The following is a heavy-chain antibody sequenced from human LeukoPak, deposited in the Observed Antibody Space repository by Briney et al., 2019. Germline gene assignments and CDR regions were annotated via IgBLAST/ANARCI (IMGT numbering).Heavy chain of an antibody. CDR1: GGSISSGDYY. J-gene: IGHJ6*02. V-gene: IGHV4-30-4*01. D-gene: IGHD3-10*01. CDR3: AREFYGSGSYAPYYYYYGMDV. Sequence: SETLSLTCTVSGGSISSGDYYWSWIRQPPGRGLEWIGYIYYSGSAYYHPSLKSRLTISVDTSKNQFSLKLSFVTAADTAVYYCAREFYGSGSYAPYYYYYGMDVWGQGTTVTVSS. CDR2: IYYSGSA.